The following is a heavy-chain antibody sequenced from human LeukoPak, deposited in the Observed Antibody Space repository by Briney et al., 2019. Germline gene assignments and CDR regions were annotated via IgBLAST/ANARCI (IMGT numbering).Heavy chain of an antibody. CDR1: DDSITIYY. V-gene: IGHV4-59*01. CDR3: ARGRVSSSTWHSTYYYYFYMDV. J-gene: IGHJ6*03. D-gene: IGHD4-11*01. Sequence: PSETLSLACSVSDDSITIYYWTWIRQPPGKGLEWIGYIDHTGTTNYNPSLNSRVTISRDTSKNHFSLQLSSVTAADTAVYFCARGRVSSSTWHSTYYYYFYMDVWGKGTTVTVSS. CDR2: IDHTGTT.